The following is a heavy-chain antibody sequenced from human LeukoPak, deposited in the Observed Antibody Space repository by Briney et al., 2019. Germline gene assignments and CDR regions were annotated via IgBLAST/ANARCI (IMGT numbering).Heavy chain of an antibody. V-gene: IGHV1-3*01. D-gene: IGHD3-9*01. CDR2: INAANGKT. CDR1: GYTFTSYA. CDR3: ARGYYDLLTGHVVTYYFDY. J-gene: IGHJ4*02. Sequence: ASVKVSCKASGYTFTSYAMHWVRQAPGQRLEWMGWINAANGKTNYSRKFQGRATLTRDTSASTAYMELSSLRSEDTAVYYCARGYYDLLTGHVVTYYFDYWGQGTLVTVSS.